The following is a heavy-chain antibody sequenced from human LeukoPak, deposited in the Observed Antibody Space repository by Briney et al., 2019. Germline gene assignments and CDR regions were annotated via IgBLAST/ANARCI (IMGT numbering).Heavy chain of an antibody. CDR2: ISYDGTNK. D-gene: IGHD2-8*01. Sequence: PGGSLRLSCAASRFTFSDYGMHWVRQAPGKGLEWVALISYDGTNKYYADSVKGRFTISRDNSKNTLYLQMNSLRTEDTALYYCAKSPYAGYYFDYWGQGTLVTVSS. CDR3: AKSPYAGYYFDY. J-gene: IGHJ4*02. CDR1: RFTFSDYG. V-gene: IGHV3-30*18.